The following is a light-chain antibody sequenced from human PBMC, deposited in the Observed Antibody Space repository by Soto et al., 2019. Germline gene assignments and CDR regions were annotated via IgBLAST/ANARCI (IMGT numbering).Light chain of an antibody. CDR2: DAS. V-gene: IGKV1-13*02. CDR1: QGISSA. Sequence: AIQLTQSPSSLSASVGDRVTITCRASQGISSALDWYQQKPGKAPKLLIYDASSLESGVPSRFSGSGSGTDFTLTISSLQPEDFATYYWQQFNQPGVTFGQGTKLEIK. CDR3: QQFNQPGVT. J-gene: IGKJ2*01.